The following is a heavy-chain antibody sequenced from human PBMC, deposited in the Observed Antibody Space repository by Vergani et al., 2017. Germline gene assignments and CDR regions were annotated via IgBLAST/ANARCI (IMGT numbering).Heavy chain of an antibody. J-gene: IGHJ4*02. CDR3: ARGRDGYNPYYFDY. D-gene: IGHD5-24*01. CDR1: GGTFSSYT. V-gene: IGHV1-69*02. Sequence: QVQLVHSGAEVKKPGSSVKVSCKASGGTFSSYTISWVRQAPGQGLEWMGRIIPILGIANYAQKFQGRVTITADKSTSTAYMELSSLRSEDTAVYYCARGRDGYNPYYFDYWGQGTLVTVSS. CDR2: IIPILGIA.